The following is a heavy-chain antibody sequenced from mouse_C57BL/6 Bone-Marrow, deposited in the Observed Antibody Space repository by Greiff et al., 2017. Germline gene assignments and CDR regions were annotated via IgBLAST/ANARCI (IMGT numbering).Heavy chain of an antibody. V-gene: IGHV5-6*01. CDR3: ARYGVDY. D-gene: IGHD2-10*02. CDR1: GFTFSSYG. CDR2: ISSGGSYT. Sequence: EVQGVESGGDLVQPGGSLKLSCAASGFTFSSYGMSWVRQTPDKRLEWVATISSGGSYTYYPDSVKGRFTISRDNAKNTLYLQMSSLKSEDTAMYYCARYGVDYWGQGTTLTVSS. J-gene: IGHJ2*01.